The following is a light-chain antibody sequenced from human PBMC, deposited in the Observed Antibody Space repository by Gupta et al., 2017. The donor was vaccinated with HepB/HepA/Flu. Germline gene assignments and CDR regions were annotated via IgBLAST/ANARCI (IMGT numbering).Light chain of an antibody. CDR2: DAS. J-gene: IGKJ4*01. CDR1: QSVSSY. CDR3: QQRSNGPASLT. V-gene: IGKV3-11*01. Sequence: EIVLTQSPATLSLSPGERATLSCRASQSVSSYLAWYQQKPGQAPRLLIYDASNRATGIPARFSGSGAGTDFTLTISSREPEDFAVYYCQQRSNGPASLTFGGGTKVEIK.